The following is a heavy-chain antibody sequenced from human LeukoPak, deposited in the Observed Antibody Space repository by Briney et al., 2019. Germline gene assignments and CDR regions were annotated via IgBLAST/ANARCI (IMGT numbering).Heavy chain of an antibody. Sequence: GGSLRLSCAASGFTFSSYGMSWVRQAPGKGLEWVSAISGSGGSTYYADSVKGRFTISRDNSKNTLYLQMNSLRAEDTAVYYCAKDRKLLGSTYWGQGTLVTVSS. CDR2: ISGSGGST. J-gene: IGHJ4*02. CDR3: AKDRKLLGSTY. D-gene: IGHD3-10*01. CDR1: GFTFSSYG. V-gene: IGHV3-23*01.